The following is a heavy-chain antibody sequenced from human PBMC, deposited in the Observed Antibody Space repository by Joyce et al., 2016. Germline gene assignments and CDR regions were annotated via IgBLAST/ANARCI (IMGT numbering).Heavy chain of an antibody. Sequence: QVQLVQSGAEVKEPGASVKVSCKASGQGLEWMGIINPRGAGTRNAQKFQGRVTMTRDTSTSIDYMELSSLRSEDTAVYYCARDLSGGWSLDYWGQGTLVTVSS. CDR1: G. V-gene: IGHV1-46*01. CDR2: INPRGAGT. CDR3: ARDLSGGWSLDY. D-gene: IGHD6-19*01. J-gene: IGHJ4*02.